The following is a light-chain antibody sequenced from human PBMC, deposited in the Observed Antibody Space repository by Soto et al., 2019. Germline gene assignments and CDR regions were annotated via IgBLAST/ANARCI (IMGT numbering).Light chain of an antibody. J-gene: IGKJ4*01. V-gene: IGKV3-15*01. CDR2: GAS. Sequence: EIVMTQSPATLSVAPGERVTFSCRASQGVSRKLAWYQHKPGQAPRLLISGASTGATSIPARFSGSGSGTEFTLTISSLQSEDCAIYYCQQYYTWPITFGGGTKVDIK. CDR1: QGVSRK. CDR3: QQYYTWPIT.